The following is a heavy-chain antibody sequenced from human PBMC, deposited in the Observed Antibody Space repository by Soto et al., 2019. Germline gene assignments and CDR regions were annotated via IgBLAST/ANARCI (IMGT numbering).Heavy chain of an antibody. Sequence: PGGSLRLSCAASGSTFSNYAMNWVRQAPGKGLEWVSGISGSGGSTYYADSVKGRFTISRDNSKNTLYLQMNSLRAEDTAVYYCARGGGYSYGTPWMDVWGQGTTVTVSS. CDR1: GSTFSNYA. V-gene: IGHV3-23*01. CDR3: ARGGGYSYGTPWMDV. D-gene: IGHD5-18*01. J-gene: IGHJ6*02. CDR2: ISGSGGST.